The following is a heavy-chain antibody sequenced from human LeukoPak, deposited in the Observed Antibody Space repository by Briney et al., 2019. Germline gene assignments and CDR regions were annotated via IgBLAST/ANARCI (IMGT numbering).Heavy chain of an antibody. D-gene: IGHD5-12*01. CDR1: GFTFNSYW. CDR2: IKQDGSEK. J-gene: IGHJ4*02. V-gene: IGHV3-7*05. CDR3: ARGLSGYATYFDY. Sequence: PGGSLRLSCAVSGFTFNSYWMSWVRQAPGKGLERVANIKQDGSEKSYVDSVKGRFTISRDNANNSLYLQMNSLRADDTAVYYCARGLSGYATYFDYWGQGTLVTVSS.